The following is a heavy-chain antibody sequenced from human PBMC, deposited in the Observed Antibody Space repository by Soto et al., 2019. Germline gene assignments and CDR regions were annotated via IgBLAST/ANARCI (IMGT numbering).Heavy chain of an antibody. Sequence: QVQLQQWGAGLLKPSETLSLTCAVYGGSFSGYYWSWIRQPPGKGLEWIGEINHSGSTNYNPSLKSRVTISVDTYKNQFSLKLSSVTAADTAVYYCARKPYYYYGMDVWGQGTTVTVSS. J-gene: IGHJ6*02. V-gene: IGHV4-34*01. CDR3: ARKPYYYYGMDV. CDR2: INHSGST. CDR1: GGSFSGYY.